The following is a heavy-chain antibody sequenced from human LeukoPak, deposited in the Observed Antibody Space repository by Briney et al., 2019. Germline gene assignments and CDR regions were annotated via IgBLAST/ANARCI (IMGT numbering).Heavy chain of an antibody. V-gene: IGHV4-4*02. D-gene: IGHD4-23*01. CDR3: ARNGGNSDYDY. CDR2: IYDSGAT. J-gene: IGHJ4*02. Sequence: SETLSLTCAVSGGSISSSSSICWTWVRRPPGKGLEWIGEIYDSGATNYNPSLKSRVTMLLDKSKNQFSLKLNSVTAADTAVYYCARNGGNSDYDYWGQGTLVTVSA. CDR1: GGSISSSSSIC.